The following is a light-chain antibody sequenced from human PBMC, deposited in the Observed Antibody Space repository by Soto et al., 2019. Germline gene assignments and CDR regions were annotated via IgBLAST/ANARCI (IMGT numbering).Light chain of an antibody. CDR2: DVS. V-gene: IGKV3D-20*02. Sequence: EVVMTQSPATLSVSPGESATLSCRASQSISSSKLAWYQQKPGQAPRLLVYDVSNRATGIPARFSGGGSGTDFTLTISNLEPEDFAVYYCQQRSDWPWTFGQGTKVDI. CDR1: QSISSSK. CDR3: QQRSDWPWT. J-gene: IGKJ1*01.